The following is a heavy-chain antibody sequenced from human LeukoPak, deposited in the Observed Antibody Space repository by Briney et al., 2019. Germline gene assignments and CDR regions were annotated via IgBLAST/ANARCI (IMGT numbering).Heavy chain of an antibody. CDR1: GGSFSGYY. CDR3: ARGLLDCSGGSCYWTPPIDY. CDR2: INHSGST. Sequence: PSETLSLTCAVYGGSFSGYYWSWIRQPPGKGLEWIGEINHSGSTNYNPSLKSRVTISVDTSKNQFSLKLSSVTAADTVVYYCARGLLDCSGGSCYWTPPIDYWGQGTLVTVSS. V-gene: IGHV4-34*01. J-gene: IGHJ4*02. D-gene: IGHD2-15*01.